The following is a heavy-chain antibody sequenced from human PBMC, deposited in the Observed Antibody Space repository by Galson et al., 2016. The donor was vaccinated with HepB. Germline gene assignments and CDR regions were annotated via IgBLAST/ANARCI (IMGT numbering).Heavy chain of an antibody. CDR1: GDSLSSGGFY. Sequence: TLSLTCTVSGDSLSSGGFYWSWIRQYPGKGLEWIEFIYHNGNAYYTPSLKSRATISVDTSQNQLSLKLTSVTATDTAIYYCAREYGSGAHDHWGQGALVTVSS. V-gene: IGHV4-31*03. J-gene: IGHJ4*02. CDR3: AREYGSGAHDH. CDR2: IYHNGNA. D-gene: IGHD3-10*01.